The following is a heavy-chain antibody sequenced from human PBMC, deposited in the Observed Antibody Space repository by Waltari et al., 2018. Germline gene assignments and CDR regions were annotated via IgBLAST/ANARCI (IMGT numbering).Heavy chain of an antibody. J-gene: IGHJ3*02. D-gene: IGHD2-8*02. Sequence: EELLVESGGDLVHPGGSLRLSCSVSGFNLTAVWMGWVRQAPGKGLEWVANIKHDGSETNYVDSVKGRFTISRDNAKKSVYLQMNSLRADDTAIYFCARYEGHCIGDFCYFPDAFDTWGQGTMVTVSS. CDR2: IKHDGSET. V-gene: IGHV3-7*01. CDR3: ARYEGHCIGDFCYFPDAFDT. CDR1: GFNLTAVW.